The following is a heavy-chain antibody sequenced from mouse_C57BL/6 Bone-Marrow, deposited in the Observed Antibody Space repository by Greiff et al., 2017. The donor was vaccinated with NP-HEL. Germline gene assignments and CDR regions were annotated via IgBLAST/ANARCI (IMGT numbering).Heavy chain of an antibody. Sequence: QVQLQQSGAELVKPGASVKLSCKASGYTFTSYWMHWVKQRPGQGLEWIGMIHPNSGSTNYNEKFKSKATLTVDKSSSTAYMQLSSLTSEDSAVYYCARAGDYGDFDYWGQGTTLTVSS. CDR3: ARAGDYGDFDY. V-gene: IGHV1-64*01. J-gene: IGHJ2*01. CDR2: IHPNSGST. CDR1: GYTFTSYW. D-gene: IGHD2-4*01.